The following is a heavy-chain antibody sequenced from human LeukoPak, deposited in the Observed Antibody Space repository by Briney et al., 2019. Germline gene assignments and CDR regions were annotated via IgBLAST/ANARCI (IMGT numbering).Heavy chain of an antibody. V-gene: IGHV3-23*01. CDR3: AKRRRITMVRGDFDY. J-gene: IGHJ4*02. CDR1: GFTFSGYA. Sequence: GSLRLSCAASGFTFSGYAMSWVRLAPGKGLEWVSAITAGGDGTYYADSVKGRFTISRDNLKNMVFLQMNSLRAEDTAVYYCAKRRRITMVRGDFDYWGQGTLVTVSS. CDR2: ITAGGDGT. D-gene: IGHD3-10*01.